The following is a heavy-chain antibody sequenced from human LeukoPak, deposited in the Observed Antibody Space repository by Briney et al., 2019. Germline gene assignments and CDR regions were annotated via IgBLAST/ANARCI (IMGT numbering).Heavy chain of an antibody. CDR3: AKEQYYDILTGHDSYYGMDV. Sequence: GGSLRLSCAASGFTFSSYGMHWVRQAPGKGLEWVAVISYDGSNKYYADSVKGRFTISRDNSKNTLYLQMNSLRAEDTAVYYCAKEQYYDILTGHDSYYGMDVWGKGTTVTVSS. D-gene: IGHD3-9*01. V-gene: IGHV3-30*18. CDR1: GFTFSSYG. CDR2: ISYDGSNK. J-gene: IGHJ6*04.